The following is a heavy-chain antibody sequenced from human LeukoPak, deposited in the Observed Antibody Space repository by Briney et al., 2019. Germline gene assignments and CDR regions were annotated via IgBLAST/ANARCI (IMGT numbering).Heavy chain of an antibody. CDR3: ASSITLYNSSVDAFHI. D-gene: IGHD6-6*01. Sequence: AAVKVCCKASGYTFTSYGIGWVRQAPGQGLEWMGGINACNGNTNYAQKFQDAVTITTDTSRTKAHMELKSLRTGDTAEYTSASSITLYNSSVDAFHIWGQGTMATVSS. J-gene: IGHJ3*02. CDR1: GYTFTSYG. V-gene: IGHV1-18*01. CDR2: INACNGNT.